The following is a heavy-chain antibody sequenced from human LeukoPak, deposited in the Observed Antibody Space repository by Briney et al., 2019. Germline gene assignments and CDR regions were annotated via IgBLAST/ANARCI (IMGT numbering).Heavy chain of an antibody. J-gene: IGHJ4*02. V-gene: IGHV3-48*01. Sequence: GGSLRLSCAASGFTFSSYSMNWVRQAPGKGLEWVSYISSSSSTIYYADSVKGRFTISRDNAKNSLYLQMNSLRAEDTAVYYCARDGGMVVATKDYWGQGTLVTVSS. D-gene: IGHD2-15*01. CDR2: ISSSSSTI. CDR1: GFTFSSYS. CDR3: ARDGGMVVATKDY.